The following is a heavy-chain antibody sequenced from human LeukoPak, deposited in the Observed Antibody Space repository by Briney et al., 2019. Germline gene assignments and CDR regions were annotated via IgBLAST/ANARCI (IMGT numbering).Heavy chain of an antibody. D-gene: IGHD2-2*01. Sequence: SETLSLTCTVSGGSISSYYWTWIRQPPGKGLEWIGYISYSGTTNYNPSLKSRVTVSTDTSKNQFSLKLDSVTAADTAVYYCARGYCTTTSCPGCDYWGQGTLVTVSS. CDR3: ARGYCTTTSCPGCDY. CDR2: ISYSGTT. J-gene: IGHJ4*02. V-gene: IGHV4-59*01. CDR1: GGSISSYY.